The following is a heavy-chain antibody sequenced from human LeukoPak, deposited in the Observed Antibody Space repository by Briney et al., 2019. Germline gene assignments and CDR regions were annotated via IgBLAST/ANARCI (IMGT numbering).Heavy chain of an antibody. CDR2: IDWDDDK. D-gene: IGHD3-3*01. CDR3: ARSLSYFDFWSGYDPQYYFDY. Sequence: SGPALVKPTQTLTLTCTFSGFSLSTSGMRVSWIRQPPGKALEWLARIDWDDDKFYSTSLKTRLTISRDTSKDQVVLTMTNMDPVDTATYYCARSLSYFDFWSGYDPQYYFDYWGQGTLVTVSS. J-gene: IGHJ4*02. CDR1: GFSLSTSGMR. V-gene: IGHV2-70*04.